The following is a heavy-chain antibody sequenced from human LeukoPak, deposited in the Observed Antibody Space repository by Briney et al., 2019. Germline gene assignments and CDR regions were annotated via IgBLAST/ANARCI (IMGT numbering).Heavy chain of an antibody. CDR1: GFTFRSWY. Sequence: GGSLRLSCAASGFTFRSWYMSWVRQRPGKGLEWLCRITSDGSTSYYADSVRGRFTISRDNAKNTLYLQMNSLTDEDTAVYYCASPKPDYWGQGTLVTVSS. CDR3: ASPKPDY. V-gene: IGHV3-74*01. J-gene: IGHJ4*02. CDR2: ITSDGSTS.